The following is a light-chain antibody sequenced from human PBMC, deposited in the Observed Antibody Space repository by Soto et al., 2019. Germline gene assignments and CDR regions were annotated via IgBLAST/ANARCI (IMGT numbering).Light chain of an antibody. CDR3: QQYHSTPYT. Sequence: DIVMTQSPDSLAVSLGERATINCKSSQTVLYSSTNKNYLSWHQLKPGQPPKLLIYWASTRGSGVPDRFSGSGSGTDFTLTISSLQAEDVAVYYCQQYHSTPYTFGQGTKLEIK. J-gene: IGKJ2*01. CDR1: QTVLYSSTNKNY. CDR2: WAS. V-gene: IGKV4-1*01.